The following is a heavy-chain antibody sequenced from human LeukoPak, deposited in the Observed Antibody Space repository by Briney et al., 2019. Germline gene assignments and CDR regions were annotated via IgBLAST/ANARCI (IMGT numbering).Heavy chain of an antibody. CDR1: GFTFSNYW. J-gene: IGHJ3*02. D-gene: IGHD4-17*01. CDR3: ARGLNDYGDYERAFDI. Sequence: GGSLRLSCAASGFTFSNYWMHWVRQAPGKGLEWVSGIKWNGGSTGYADSVKGRFTISRDNAKNSLYLQMNSLRAEDTALYYCARGLNDYGDYERAFDIWGQGTIVTVSS. V-gene: IGHV3-20*04. CDR2: IKWNGGST.